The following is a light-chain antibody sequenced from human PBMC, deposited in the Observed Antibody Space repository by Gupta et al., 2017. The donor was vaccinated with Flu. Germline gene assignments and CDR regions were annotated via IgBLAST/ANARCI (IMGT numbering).Light chain of an antibody. Sequence: GQTARLTCGGKNIGRETVPWYQQKPGQAPVWVVFDDRDRPSGIPERFSGYNSGNPAPRKISSVAAGDEADDYCQVWDTHHDHWVFGGGTMLTVL. CDR2: DDR. J-gene: IGLJ3*02. CDR3: QVWDTHHDHWV. CDR1: NIGRET. V-gene: IGLV3-21*02.